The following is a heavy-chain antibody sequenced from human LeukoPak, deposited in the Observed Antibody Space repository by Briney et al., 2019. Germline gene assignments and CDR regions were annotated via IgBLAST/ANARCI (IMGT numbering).Heavy chain of an antibody. Sequence: GGSLRLSCAASGFTFSSYSMNWVRQAPGKELEWVSSISSSSSYIYYADSVKGRFTISRDNAKNSLYLQMNSLRAEDTAVYYCARDRDYVWGSYRSVGFDYWGQGTLVTVSS. CDR3: ARDRDYVWGSYRSVGFDY. CDR2: ISSSSSYI. J-gene: IGHJ4*02. CDR1: GFTFSSYS. V-gene: IGHV3-21*04. D-gene: IGHD3-16*02.